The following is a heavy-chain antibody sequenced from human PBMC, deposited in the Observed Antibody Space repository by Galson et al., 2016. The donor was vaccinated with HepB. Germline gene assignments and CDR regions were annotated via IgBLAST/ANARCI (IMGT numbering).Heavy chain of an antibody. J-gene: IGHJ4*02. D-gene: IGHD5-24*01. V-gene: IGHV4-39*01. CDR1: GGSISSSSYY. CDR2: IYYTGST. Sequence: SETLSLTCTVSGGSISSSSYYWGWIRQPPGKGLEWIGSIYYTGSTYYNPSLNSRFTISVDTSKNQFFLKLGSVTAAYPAVYYCARHEGDDYNYGPFNYWGQGTLVTVSA. CDR3: ARHEGDDYNYGPFNY.